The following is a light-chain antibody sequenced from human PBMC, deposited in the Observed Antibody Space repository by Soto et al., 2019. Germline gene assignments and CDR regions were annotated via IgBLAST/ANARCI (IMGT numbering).Light chain of an antibody. CDR2: DAS. Sequence: EIVLTQSPGTLSLSPGEKATLSCRASKSERSNYLAWYQQRSGQAPRLLIYDASSRATGIPDRFSGSGSGTDFTLTICRLEPEDFAVYYCQQYETSPRAFGQGTKVDIK. CDR3: QQYETSPRA. V-gene: IGKV3-20*01. J-gene: IGKJ1*01. CDR1: KSERSNY.